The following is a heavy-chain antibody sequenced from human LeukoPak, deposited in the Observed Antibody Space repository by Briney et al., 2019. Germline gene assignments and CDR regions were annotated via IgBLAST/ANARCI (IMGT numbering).Heavy chain of an antibody. J-gene: IGHJ6*03. V-gene: IGHV4-59*01. CDR1: GGSISSYY. D-gene: IGHD5-12*01. CDR2: IYYSGST. CDR3: ARGAIVATISGYYYYYMDV. Sequence: PSETLSLTCTVSGGSISSYYWSWIRQPPGKGLEWIGYIYYSGSTNYNPSLKSRVTISVDTSKNQFSLKLSSVNAADTAVYYCARGAIVATISGYYYYYMDVWGKGTTVTVSS.